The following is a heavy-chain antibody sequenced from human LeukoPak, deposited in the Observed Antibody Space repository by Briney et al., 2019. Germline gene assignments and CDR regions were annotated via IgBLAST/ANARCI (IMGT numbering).Heavy chain of an antibody. V-gene: IGHV3-21*01. Sequence: PGGSLRLSCAASGFTFSSYSMNWVRQAPGKGLEWVSSISSSSSYVYYADSVKGRFTISRDNAKNSLYLQMNSLRAEDTAVYYCARVADRDHTAMVNAFDIWGQGTMVTVSS. J-gene: IGHJ3*02. CDR1: GFTFSSYS. D-gene: IGHD5-18*01. CDR2: ISSSSSYV. CDR3: ARVADRDHTAMVNAFDI.